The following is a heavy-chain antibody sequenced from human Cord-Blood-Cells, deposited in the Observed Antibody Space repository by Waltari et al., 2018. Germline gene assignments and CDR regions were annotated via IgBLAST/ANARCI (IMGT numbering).Heavy chain of an antibody. CDR1: GYTFTGYY. Sequence: QVQLVQSGAEVKKPGASVTVSCTASGYTFTGYYMHWLRQAPGQGLEWMGWINPNSGGTNYAQKFQGRVTMTRDTSISTAYMELSRLRSDDTAVYYCARGLGPWGELNFDYWGQGTLVTVSS. J-gene: IGHJ4*02. V-gene: IGHV1-2*02. D-gene: IGHD1-26*01. CDR3: ARGLGPWGELNFDY. CDR2: INPNSGGT.